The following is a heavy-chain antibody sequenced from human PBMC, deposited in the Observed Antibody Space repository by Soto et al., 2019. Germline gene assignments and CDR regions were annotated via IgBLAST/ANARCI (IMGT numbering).Heavy chain of an antibody. Sequence: QVQLVESGGGVVQPGRSLRLSCAASGFTFSSYGMHWVRQAPGKGLEWVAVIWYDGSNNYYAESVKGRFTISRDNSKNTRYLQMNSRRDEDTAVYYCARDKAGYNSGWYFYGLDVWGQGTTVTVSS. CDR3: ARDKAGYNSGWYFYGLDV. CDR2: IWYDGSNN. V-gene: IGHV3-33*01. J-gene: IGHJ6*02. D-gene: IGHD6-19*01. CDR1: GFTFSSYG.